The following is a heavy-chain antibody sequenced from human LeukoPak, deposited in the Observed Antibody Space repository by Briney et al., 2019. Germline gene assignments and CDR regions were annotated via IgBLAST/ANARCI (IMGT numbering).Heavy chain of an antibody. V-gene: IGHV3-23*01. D-gene: IGHD5-12*01. CDR2: ISGSIGST. Sequence: GGSLRLSCAASGFTVSINYMSWVRQAPGKGLEWVSAISGSIGSTYYADSVKGRFTISRDNSKNTLYLEMNSLRAEDTALYYCAKDVRSGWLQAFDLWGRGTLVTVSS. CDR1: GFTVSINY. J-gene: IGHJ2*01. CDR3: AKDVRSGWLQAFDL.